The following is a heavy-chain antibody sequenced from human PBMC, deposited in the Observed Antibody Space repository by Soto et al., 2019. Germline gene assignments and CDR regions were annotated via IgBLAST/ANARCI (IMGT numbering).Heavy chain of an antibody. D-gene: IGHD2-21*02. V-gene: IGHV2-5*02. Sequence: QITLKESGPTLVKPTQTLALTCTFSGFSLSTSGVGVGWIRQPPGKALEWLALIYWDGDKRYSPSLKSRLTIIKDTSKNQVVLIMPNMDPVDTATYYCAHSIRRDNCGGGDCYYFDSWGQGTPVTVSS. CDR3: AHSIRRDNCGGGDCYYFDS. J-gene: IGHJ4*02. CDR1: GFSLSTSGVG. CDR2: IYWDGDK.